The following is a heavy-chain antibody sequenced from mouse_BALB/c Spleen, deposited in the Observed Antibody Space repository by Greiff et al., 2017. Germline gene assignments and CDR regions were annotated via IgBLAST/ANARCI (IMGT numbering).Heavy chain of an antibody. V-gene: IGHV1-34*01. D-gene: IGHD2-1*01. Sequence: EVQLVESGAELVKPGASVKLSCKASGYTFTSYWMHWVKQSHGKSLEWIGYIYPYNGGTGYNQKFKSKATLTVDNSSSTAYMELRSLTSEDSAVYYCAREGELRGNLFAYWGQGTTLTVSS. CDR2: IYPYNGGT. J-gene: IGHJ2*01. CDR1: GYTFTSYW. CDR3: AREGELRGNLFAY.